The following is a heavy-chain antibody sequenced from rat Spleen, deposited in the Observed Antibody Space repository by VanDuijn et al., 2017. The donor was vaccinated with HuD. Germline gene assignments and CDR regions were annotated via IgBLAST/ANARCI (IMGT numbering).Heavy chain of an antibody. D-gene: IGHD1-4*01. V-gene: IGHV2S63*01. J-gene: IGHJ4*01. Sequence: EVQLKESGPGLVQPSQTLSLTCTVSGFSLTGYSVHWVRQPPGKGLEWVGVMWSDGRTAYNSALTSRLSITRDTSKSQLFLTRNSLQTEDIATYCCARGSTRRGVMDAWGQGASVTVSS. CDR1: GFSLTGYS. CDR2: MWSDGRT. CDR3: ARGSTRRGVMDA.